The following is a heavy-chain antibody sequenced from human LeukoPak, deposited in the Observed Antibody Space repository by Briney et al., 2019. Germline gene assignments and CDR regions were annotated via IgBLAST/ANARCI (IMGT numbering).Heavy chain of an antibody. CDR2: IYHSGNT. CDR1: GGSISSGGYS. V-gene: IGHV4-30-2*01. CDR3: ARVSPYYFDS. Sequence: SETLSLTCAVSGGSISSGGYSWSWIRQPPGKGLEWIGYIYHSGNTFYSPSLKSRITISVDGFKNQFSLKLSSVTAADTAVYYCARVSPYYFDSWGQGTLVTISS. J-gene: IGHJ4*02.